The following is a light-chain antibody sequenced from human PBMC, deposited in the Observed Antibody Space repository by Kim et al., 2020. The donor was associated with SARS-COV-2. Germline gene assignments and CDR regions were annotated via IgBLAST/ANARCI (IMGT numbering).Light chain of an antibody. CDR2: DNN. Sequence: QSVLTQPPSVSAAPGQKVTISCSGSSSNIGNNYVSWYQHLPGTTPTLLIFDNNKRPSGIPDRFSGSKSGTSATLGITGLQTGDEADYYCGTWDTSLRSVVFGGGTQLTVL. CDR3: GTWDTSLRSVV. V-gene: IGLV1-51*01. J-gene: IGLJ3*02. CDR1: SSNIGNNY.